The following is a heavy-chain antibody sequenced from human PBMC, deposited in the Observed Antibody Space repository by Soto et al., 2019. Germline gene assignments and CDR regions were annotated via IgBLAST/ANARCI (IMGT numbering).Heavy chain of an antibody. V-gene: IGHV3-9*01. J-gene: IGHJ6*02. Sequence: GGSLRLSCAASGFAFDDYAMHWVRQAPGKGLEWVSGISWNSGSIGYADSVKGRFTISRDNAKNSLYLQMNSLRAEDTALYYCAKDGGGDCSGGSCYQPSEYYYYGMDVWGQGTTVTVSS. CDR1: GFAFDDYA. CDR2: ISWNSGSI. CDR3: AKDGGGDCSGGSCYQPSEYYYYGMDV. D-gene: IGHD2-15*01.